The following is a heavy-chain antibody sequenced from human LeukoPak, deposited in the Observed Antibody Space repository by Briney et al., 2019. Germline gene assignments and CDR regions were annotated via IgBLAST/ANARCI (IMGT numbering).Heavy chain of an antibody. CDR3: TRDAGQFVDHDVFDF. CDR1: GFTFRTYG. V-gene: IGHV3-21*01. CDR2: ISPTGWTI. J-gene: IGHJ3*01. D-gene: IGHD3-10*01. Sequence: GGTLRLSCAAFGFTFRTYGMNWVRQPPGKGLEWLSPISPTGWTIYQAGSVKGRFTVSRDNAKNSVFLQMDSLRAGDEAVYYCTRDAGQFVDHDVFDFWGQGTMVTVSS.